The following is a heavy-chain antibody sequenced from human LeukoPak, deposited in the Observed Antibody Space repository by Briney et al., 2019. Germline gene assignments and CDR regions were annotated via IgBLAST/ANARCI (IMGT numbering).Heavy chain of an antibody. Sequence: SETLSLTCTVSGGSISSYYWSWIRQPPGKGLEWIGYIYYSGSTNYNPSLKSRVTISVDTSKNQFSLKLSSVTAADTAVYYCARRGMGASFDYWGQGTLVTVSS. D-gene: IGHD1-26*01. V-gene: IGHV4-59*08. CDR2: IYYSGST. CDR3: ARRGMGASFDY. J-gene: IGHJ4*02. CDR1: GGSISSYY.